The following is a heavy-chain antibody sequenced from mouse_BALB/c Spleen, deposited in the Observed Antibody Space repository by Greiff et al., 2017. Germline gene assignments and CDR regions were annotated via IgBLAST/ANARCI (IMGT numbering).Heavy chain of an antibody. D-gene: IGHD2-4*01. CDR2: ISSGGST. Sequence: EVKLVESGGGLVKPGGSLKLSCAASGFTFSSYAMSWVRQTPEKRLEWVASISSGGSTYYPDSVKGRFTISRDNARNILYLQMSSLRSEDTAMYYCAREDYYDYDVAYWGQGTLVTVSA. CDR3: AREDYYDYDVAY. V-gene: IGHV5-6-5*01. J-gene: IGHJ3*01. CDR1: GFTFSSYA.